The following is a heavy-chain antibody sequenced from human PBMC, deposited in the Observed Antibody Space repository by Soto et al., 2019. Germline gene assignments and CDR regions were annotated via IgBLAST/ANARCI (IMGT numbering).Heavy chain of an antibody. CDR3: ARDSGDTAMVSYYFGMDV. V-gene: IGHV1-69*12. D-gene: IGHD5-18*01. J-gene: IGHJ6*02. CDR1: GGTFSSYA. CDR2: IIPIFGTA. Sequence: QVQLVQSGAEVKKPGSSVKVSCKASGGTFSSYAISWVRQAPGQGLEWMGGIIPIFGTANYAQKFQGRVTITADESASTAYMALSSLRSEDTDVYYCARDSGDTAMVSYYFGMDVWGQGTTVTGSS.